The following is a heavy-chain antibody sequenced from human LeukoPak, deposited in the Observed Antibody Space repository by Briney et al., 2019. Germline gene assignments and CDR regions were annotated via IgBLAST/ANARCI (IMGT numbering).Heavy chain of an antibody. CDR3: AREWSIAAGFDY. Sequence: ASVKVSCKASGGTFSSYAISWVRQAPGQGLEWMGGIIPIFGTANYAQKFQGRVTITADESTSTAYMELSSLRSEDTAVYYCAREWSIAAGFDYWGQGTLVTVPS. CDR1: GGTFSSYA. V-gene: IGHV1-69*13. J-gene: IGHJ4*02. CDR2: IIPIFGTA. D-gene: IGHD6-13*01.